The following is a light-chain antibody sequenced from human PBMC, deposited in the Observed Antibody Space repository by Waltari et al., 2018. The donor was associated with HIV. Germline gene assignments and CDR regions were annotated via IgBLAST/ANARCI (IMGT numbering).Light chain of an antibody. CDR1: TGAVTSGHS. CDR2: DTN. Sequence: QAVMTQEPALTVSPGGTANLTCGSSTGAVTSGHSPDWVQQTPGQAPSTLIYDTNNKHSCTPARFSGSRLGGKAALTLSGVQPEDEAIYYCLLSYAGARPVIFGGGTQLTFL. V-gene: IGLV7-46*01. J-gene: IGLJ2*01. CDR3: LLSYAGARPVI.